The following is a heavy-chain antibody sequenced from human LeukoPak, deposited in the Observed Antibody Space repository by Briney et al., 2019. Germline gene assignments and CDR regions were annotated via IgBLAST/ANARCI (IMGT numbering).Heavy chain of an antibody. CDR1: GGSFSGHY. V-gene: IGHV4-34*01. Sequence: PSETLSLTCAVFGGSFSGHYCTWIRQPPGKGLEWIGEINHSGGTNYNPSLKSRVTISVDASKNQFSLKLSSLTAADTAVYYCARPTSWVNYFDPWGQGTLVTVSS. D-gene: IGHD1-7*01. J-gene: IGHJ5*02. CDR2: INHSGGT. CDR3: ARPTSWVNYFDP.